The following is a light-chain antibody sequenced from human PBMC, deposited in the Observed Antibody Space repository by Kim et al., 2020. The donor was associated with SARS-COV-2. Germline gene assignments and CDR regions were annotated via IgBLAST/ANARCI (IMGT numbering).Light chain of an antibody. Sequence: SLSPGERATLSCSASQSVSSYLAWYQQKPGQAPRPLTYDASNRATGIPARFSGSGSGTDFTLTISSLEPEDFAVYYCQQRSNWITFGQGTRLEIK. J-gene: IGKJ5*01. V-gene: IGKV3-11*01. CDR2: DAS. CDR1: QSVSSY. CDR3: QQRSNWIT.